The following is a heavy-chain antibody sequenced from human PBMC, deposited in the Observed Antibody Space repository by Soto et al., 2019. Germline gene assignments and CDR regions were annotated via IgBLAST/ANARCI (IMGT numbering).Heavy chain of an antibody. V-gene: IGHV3-11*01. CDR3: ARENVHPGHNYAMDV. CDR1: GFSFSAYY. J-gene: IGHJ6*02. Sequence: GSLRLSCAASGFSFSAYYMSWIRQAPGKGLEWVSYISFNGDVTRYSDSVEGRFTVTRDNAKKSLYLQMNSLRVEDTAVYYCARENVHPGHNYAMDVWGQGATVTVSS. CDR2: ISFNGDVT.